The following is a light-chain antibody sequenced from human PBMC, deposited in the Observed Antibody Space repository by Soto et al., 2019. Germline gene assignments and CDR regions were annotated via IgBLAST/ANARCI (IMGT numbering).Light chain of an antibody. CDR1: QSVRTW. J-gene: IGKJ1*01. Sequence: DIQMTQSPSTLSGSVGDRVTITCRASQSVRTWLAWFQQKPGKAPKLLIYKATTLESGVPSRFSGSGSGTEFTLTISSLQPDDFATYYCQQYDNYLTFGRGTKVDIK. CDR3: QQYDNYLT. V-gene: IGKV1-5*03. CDR2: KAT.